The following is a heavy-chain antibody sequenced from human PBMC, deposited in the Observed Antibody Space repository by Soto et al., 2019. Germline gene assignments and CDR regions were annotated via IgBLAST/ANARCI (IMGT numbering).Heavy chain of an antibody. CDR3: ARGVGAGDGYFDY. J-gene: IGHJ4*02. CDR1: GFIFSSYG. Sequence: QVQLVESGGGVVQPGRSLRLSCAASGFIFSSYGMHWVRQAPGKGLEWVAVIRNDGSNKYYADSVKGRFTISRDNSKNTLHLQMNSLSAGDTAVYYCARGVGAGDGYFDYWGQGTPVTVSS. D-gene: IGHD1-26*01. V-gene: IGHV3-33*01. CDR2: IRNDGSNK.